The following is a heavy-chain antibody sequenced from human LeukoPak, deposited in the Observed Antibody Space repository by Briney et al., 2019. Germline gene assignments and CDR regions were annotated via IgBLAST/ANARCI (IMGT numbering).Heavy chain of an antibody. V-gene: IGHV5-51*01. CDR3: ARVPRYYDFWSGYYAGTWNFDY. CDR2: IYPGDSDT. CDR1: GYSFTSYW. J-gene: IGHJ4*02. Sequence: RGESLKISCKGSGYSFTSYWIGWVRQMPGKGLEWMGIIYPGDSDTRYSPSFQGQVTISVDKSISTAYLQWSSLKASDTAMYYCARVPRYYDFWSGYYAGTWNFDYWGQGTLVTVSS. D-gene: IGHD3-3*01.